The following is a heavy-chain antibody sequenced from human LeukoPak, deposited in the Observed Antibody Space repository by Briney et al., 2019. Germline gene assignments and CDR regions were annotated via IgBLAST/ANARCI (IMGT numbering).Heavy chain of an antibody. CDR2: ITYDGSNT. Sequence: PGRSLRLSCAASGFTFSSYGMHWVRQAPGKGLEWVAVITYDGSNTYYADSVKGRFTISRDNAKNTLYLQMNSLRAEDTAVYCCAKDQCGGDCYFFDYWRQGTLVSVPS. CDR1: GFTFSSYG. V-gene: IGHV3-30*18. D-gene: IGHD2-21*02. CDR3: AKDQCGGDCYFFDY. J-gene: IGHJ4*02.